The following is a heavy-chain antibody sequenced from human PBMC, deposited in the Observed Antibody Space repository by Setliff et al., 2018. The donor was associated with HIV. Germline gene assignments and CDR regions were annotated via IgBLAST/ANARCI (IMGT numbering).Heavy chain of an antibody. V-gene: IGHV4-34*01. J-gene: IGHJ4*02. CDR2: INHSGST. CDR1: GGSFSGSY. D-gene: IGHD6-13*01. Sequence: SETLSLTCAVYGGSFSGSYWSWIRQPPGKGLEWIGEINHSGSTNYSPSLKSRVTISRDNSKNTLYLQMNSLRAADTAVYYCAKDAFPVSNTWYGGIDCWGQGTLVTVSS. CDR3: AKDAFPVSNTWYGGIDC.